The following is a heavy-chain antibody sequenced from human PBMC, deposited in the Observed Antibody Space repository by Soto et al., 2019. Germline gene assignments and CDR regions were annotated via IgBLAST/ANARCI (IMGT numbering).Heavy chain of an antibody. Sequence: SHTLSLTCAISGDSVSGNSAAWNWIRQSPSRGLEWLGRTYYRSKWYNDYAVSVKSRITVTPDTSKNQFSLHLNSVTPEDTAVNYCARKFPYDERSHSYFDYWSQGAIVTVSS. CDR3: ARKFPYDERSHSYFDY. CDR2: TYYRSKWYN. V-gene: IGHV6-1*01. J-gene: IGHJ4*02. CDR1: GDSVSGNSAA. D-gene: IGHD3-16*01.